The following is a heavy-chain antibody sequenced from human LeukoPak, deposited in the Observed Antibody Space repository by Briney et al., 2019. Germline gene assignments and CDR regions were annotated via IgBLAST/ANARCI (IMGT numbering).Heavy chain of an antibody. V-gene: IGHV4-31*03. Sequence: PSETLSLTCTVSGGSISSGGYYWSWIRQHPGKGLEWIGYIYYSGSTYYNPSLKSRVTISVDTSKSQFSLKLSSVTAADTAVYYCAGEFRTDYGDLYYFDYWGQGTLVSVSS. CDR3: AGEFRTDYGDLYYFDY. CDR1: GGSISSGGYY. D-gene: IGHD4-17*01. J-gene: IGHJ4*02. CDR2: IYYSGST.